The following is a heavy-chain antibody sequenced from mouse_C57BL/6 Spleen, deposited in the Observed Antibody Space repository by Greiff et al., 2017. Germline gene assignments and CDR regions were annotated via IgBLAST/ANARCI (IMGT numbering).Heavy chain of an antibody. V-gene: IGHV1-15*01. CDR3: TRREYYSNYDHY. J-gene: IGHJ2*01. CDR1: GYTFTDYE. CDR2: IDPETGGT. Sequence: QVQLQQSGAELVRPGASVTLSCKASGYTFTDYEMHWVKQTPVHGLEWIGAIDPETGGTAYNQKFKGKAILTADKSSSTAYMELRSLTSEDSAVYYCTRREYYSNYDHYWGQGTTLTVSS. D-gene: IGHD2-5*01.